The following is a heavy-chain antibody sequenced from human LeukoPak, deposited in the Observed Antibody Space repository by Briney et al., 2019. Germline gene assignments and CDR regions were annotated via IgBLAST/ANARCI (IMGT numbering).Heavy chain of an antibody. CDR1: GFTFSTYA. V-gene: IGHV3-64*01. D-gene: IGHD3-10*01. J-gene: IGHJ4*02. CDR2: IKNNGGGT. CDR3: ARVQSTVRGIQGPFDL. Sequence: PGGSLRLSCAASGFTFSTYAMHWVRQAPGKGLEYVSAIKNNGGGTYYASSVQGRFTVSRDNSRSTLYLQMDSLRPDDMAIYYCARVQSTVRGIQGPFDLWCQGTLVTVS.